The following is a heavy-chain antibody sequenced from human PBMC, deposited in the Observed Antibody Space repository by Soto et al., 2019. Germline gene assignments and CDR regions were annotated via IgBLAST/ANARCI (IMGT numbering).Heavy chain of an antibody. CDR3: VRSGTARLLRHSWFDT. D-gene: IGHD2-21*01. J-gene: IGHJ5*02. Sequence: PGGSLRLSCAASGFTFNTYDMNWVRQAPGEGLEWVSSITTSSAYIYYADSLKGRITISRDNAKNSLFLQMNSLRAEDTAVYYCVRSGTARLLRHSWFDTWGQGTLVTVSS. CDR2: ITTSSAYI. V-gene: IGHV3-21*01. CDR1: GFTFNTYD.